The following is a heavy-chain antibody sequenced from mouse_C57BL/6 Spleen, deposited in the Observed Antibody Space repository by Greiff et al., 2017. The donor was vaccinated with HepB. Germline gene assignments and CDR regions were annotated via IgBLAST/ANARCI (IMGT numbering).Heavy chain of an antibody. J-gene: IGHJ2*01. V-gene: IGHV1-15*01. CDR1: GYTFTDYE. Sequence: QVQLKQSGAELVRPGASVTLSCKASGYTFTDYEMHWVKQTPVHGLEWIGAIDPETGGTAYNPKFKGKAILTADKSSSTAYMELRSLTSEDSAVYYCTRITAQATYLDYWGQGTTLTVSS. CDR3: TRITAQATYLDY. CDR2: IDPETGGT. D-gene: IGHD3-2*02.